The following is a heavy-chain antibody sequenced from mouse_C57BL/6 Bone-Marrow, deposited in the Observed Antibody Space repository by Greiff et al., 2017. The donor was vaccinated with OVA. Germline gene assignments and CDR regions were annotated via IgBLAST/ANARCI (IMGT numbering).Heavy chain of an antibody. CDR3: ARVKIITTVVDPLEY. V-gene: IGHV1-53*01. Sequence: VQLQQPGTELVKPGASVKLSCKASGYTFTSYWMHWVKQRPGQGLEWIGNINPSNGGTNYNEKFKSKATLTVDKSSSTAYMQLSSLTSEDSAVYYCARVKIITTVVDPLEYWGQGTTLTVSS. CDR1: GYTFTSYW. J-gene: IGHJ2*01. CDR2: INPSNGGT. D-gene: IGHD1-1*01.